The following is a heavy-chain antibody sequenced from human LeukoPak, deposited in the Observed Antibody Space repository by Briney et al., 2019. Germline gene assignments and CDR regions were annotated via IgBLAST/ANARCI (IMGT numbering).Heavy chain of an antibody. CDR1: GYTFTGYY. J-gene: IGHJ4*02. Sequence: ASVKVSCKASGYTFTGYYMHWVRQAPGQGLEWMGWISAYNGNTNYAQKLQGRVTMTTDTSTSTAYMELRSLRSDDTAVYYCARVRRPYGSGSYGDYWGQGTLVTVSS. CDR2: ISAYNGNT. V-gene: IGHV1-18*04. CDR3: ARVRRPYGSGSYGDY. D-gene: IGHD3-10*01.